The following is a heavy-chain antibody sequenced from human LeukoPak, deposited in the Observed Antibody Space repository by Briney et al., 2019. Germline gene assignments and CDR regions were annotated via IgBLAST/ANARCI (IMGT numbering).Heavy chain of an antibody. V-gene: IGHV3-74*01. CDR3: VRDSNYHPDC. J-gene: IGHJ4*02. CDR2: IISDGSSA. D-gene: IGHD4-11*01. Sequence: GGSLRLSCAASGFTFSSYAMSWVRQAPGKGLVWVSRIISDGSSASYADSVKGRFTMSRDNAKNTLHLQMNSLRVEDTAVYYCVRDSNYHPDCWGQGTLVTVSS. CDR1: GFTFSSYA.